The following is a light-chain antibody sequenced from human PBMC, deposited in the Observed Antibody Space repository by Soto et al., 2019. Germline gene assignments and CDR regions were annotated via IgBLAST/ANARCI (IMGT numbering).Light chain of an antibody. CDR3: SSYTSSSTPYV. V-gene: IGLV2-14*01. J-gene: IGLJ1*01. CDR1: SREVGGYNY. CDR2: EVS. Sequence: QSALTQPASVSGSPGQSITISCTGTSREVGGYNYVSWYQQHPGKAPKLMIYEVSNRPSGVSNRFSGSKSGNTASLTISGLKAEDEADYYCSSYTSSSTPYVFGTATKLTVL.